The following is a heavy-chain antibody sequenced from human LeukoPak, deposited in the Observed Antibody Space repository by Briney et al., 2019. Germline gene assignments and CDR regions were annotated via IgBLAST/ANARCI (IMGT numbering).Heavy chain of an antibody. V-gene: IGHV5-10-1*01. CDR3: SRLSSSWSTGLDY. CDR2: IDPSDSYT. J-gene: IGHJ4*02. CDR1: GYSFTSYW. D-gene: IGHD6-13*01. Sequence: GGSLKISCKGSGYSFTSYWISWVRQMPGKGLECLGRIDPSDSYTNYSPSFQGHVTISADKSISTAYLQWTSLKASDTAMYYCSRLSSSWSTGLDYWGQGTLVTVSS.